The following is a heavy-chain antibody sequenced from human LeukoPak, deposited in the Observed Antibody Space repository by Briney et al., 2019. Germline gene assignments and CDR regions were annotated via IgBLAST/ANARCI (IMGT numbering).Heavy chain of an antibody. V-gene: IGHV6-1*01. CDR2: TYYRSKWYN. CDR1: GDSVSSNSAA. J-gene: IGHJ4*02. Sequence: SQTLSLTCALSGDSVSSNSAAWHWLRQSPSRGLEWLGRTYYRSKWYNDYAVSVKSRITINPDTSKNQFSLQLNSVTPEDTAVYYCARDHRYSYGTYDYWGQGTLVTVSS. D-gene: IGHD5-18*01. CDR3: ARDHRYSYGTYDY.